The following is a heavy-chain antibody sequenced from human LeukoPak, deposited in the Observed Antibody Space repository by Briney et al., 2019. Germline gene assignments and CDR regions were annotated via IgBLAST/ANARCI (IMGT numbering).Heavy chain of an antibody. D-gene: IGHD4-23*01. CDR2: LNTNTGNP. CDR1: GYSFASYA. Sequence: ASVKVSCKAPGYSFASYAMSWVRQAPGQGLEWMGWLNTNTGNPRYAQGLTGRFVFSLDTSVSTAYLQISSLKAEDTAVYYCARDHHGGTHFDYWGQGTLVTVSS. V-gene: IGHV7-4-1*02. J-gene: IGHJ4*02. CDR3: ARDHHGGTHFDY.